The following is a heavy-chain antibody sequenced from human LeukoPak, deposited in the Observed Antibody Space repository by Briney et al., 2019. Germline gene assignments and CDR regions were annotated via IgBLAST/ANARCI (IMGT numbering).Heavy chain of an antibody. CDR3: VRDGGVSGYDLLDY. Sequence: GGSLRLSCAASGFTFSNYWMTWVRQAPGKGLERVAHINQDGSEEHYMDSVKARFTISRDNAKNSLSLQMNSLRAEDTAVYYCVRDGGVSGYDLLDYWGQGTLVTVSS. CDR1: GFTFSNYW. V-gene: IGHV3-7*01. D-gene: IGHD5-12*01. J-gene: IGHJ4*02. CDR2: INQDGSEE.